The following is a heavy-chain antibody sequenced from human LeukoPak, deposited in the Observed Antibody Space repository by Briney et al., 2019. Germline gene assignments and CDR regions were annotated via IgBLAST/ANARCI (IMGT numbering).Heavy chain of an antibody. CDR2: IYYDGST. CDR1: GGSISSGSYY. J-gene: IGHJ4*02. D-gene: IGHD5-18*01. V-gene: IGHV4-39*07. CDR3: GGSAMITPWFFDY. Sequence: SETLSLTCTVSGGSISSGSYYWSWIRQPPGKGLEWIGSIYYDGSTYYNPSLKSRVTISMDTSKNQFSLKLSSVTAADTAVYYCGGSAMITPWFFDYWGQGTLVTVSS.